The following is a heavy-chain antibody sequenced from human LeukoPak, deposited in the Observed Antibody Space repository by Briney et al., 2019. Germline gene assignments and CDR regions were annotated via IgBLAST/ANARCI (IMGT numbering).Heavy chain of an antibody. J-gene: IGHJ5*02. CDR1: GYTFTSYD. V-gene: IGHV1-8*01. Sequence: ASVKVSCKASGYTFTSYDINWVRQATGQGLEWMGWMNPNSGNTGYAQKFQGRVTMTRNNSISTDYMELSSLRSEDTAVYYCAREQYCSGGSCYWVDPWGQGTLVTVSS. D-gene: IGHD2-15*01. CDR2: MNPNSGNT. CDR3: AREQYCSGGSCYWVDP.